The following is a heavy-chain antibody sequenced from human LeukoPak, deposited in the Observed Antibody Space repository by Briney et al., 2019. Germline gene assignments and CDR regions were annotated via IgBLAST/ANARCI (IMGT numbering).Heavy chain of an antibody. J-gene: IGHJ4*02. Sequence: TGGSLRLSCAASGFSFSTYAMTWVRQAPGMGLEWVSAISGSGDNTYYADSVKGRFTISRDNAKNSLYLQMNSLRDEDTAVYYCASLPLFPTWNYDILTGYLPEIDYWGQGTLVTVSS. CDR1: GFSFSTYA. D-gene: IGHD3-9*01. CDR3: ASLPLFPTWNYDILTGYLPEIDY. CDR2: ISGSGDNT. V-gene: IGHV3-23*01.